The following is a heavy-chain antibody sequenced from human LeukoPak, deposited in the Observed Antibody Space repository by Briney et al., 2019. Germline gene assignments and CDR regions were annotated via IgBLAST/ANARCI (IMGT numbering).Heavy chain of an antibody. CDR1: GFTVSSNY. CDR2: IYSGGST. CDR3: ARGGLARGWELPLCFDY. Sequence: PGGSLRLSCAASGFTVSSNYMSWVRQAPGKGLEWVSVIYSGGSTYYADSVKGRFTISRDNSKNTLYLQMNSLRAEDTAVYYCARGGLARGWELPLCFDYWGQGTLVTVSS. J-gene: IGHJ4*02. D-gene: IGHD1-26*01. V-gene: IGHV3-66*01.